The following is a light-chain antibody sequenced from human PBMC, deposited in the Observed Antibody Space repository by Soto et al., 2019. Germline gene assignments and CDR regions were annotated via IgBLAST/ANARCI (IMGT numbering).Light chain of an antibody. CDR3: QQYDSYSPT. CDR1: QTISTY. Sequence: DLQMTQSPSSLSASVGDRVTITCRASQTISTYLNWYQQKPGKAPRLLIYDASSLLSGVPSRFSGSGSGTDFTLTIASLQPEDFSTYYCQQYDSYSPTFGQGTRVEFK. CDR2: DAS. V-gene: IGKV1-39*01. J-gene: IGKJ1*01.